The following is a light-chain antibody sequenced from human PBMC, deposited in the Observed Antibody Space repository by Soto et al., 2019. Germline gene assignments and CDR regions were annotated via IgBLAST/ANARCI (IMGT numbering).Light chain of an antibody. J-gene: IGLJ2*01. Sequence: QSVLTQPPSVSGAPGQRVTISCTGSSSNIGAGYDVHWYQQVPGTAPKLLIYGNINRPSGVPDRFSGSKSGTSASLATTGLQADDEADYYCQSYDSSLTVVFGGGTKVTVL. V-gene: IGLV1-40*01. CDR1: SSNIGAGYD. CDR2: GNI. CDR3: QSYDSSLTVV.